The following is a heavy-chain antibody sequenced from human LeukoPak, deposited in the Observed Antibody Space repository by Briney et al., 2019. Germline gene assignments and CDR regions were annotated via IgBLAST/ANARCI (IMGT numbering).Heavy chain of an antibody. V-gene: IGHV3-21*01. Sequence: GTSLRLSCAASGFSFDDYVMHWVRQAPGKGLEWVSSISSSSSYIYYADSVKGRFTISRDNAKNSLYLQMNSLRAEDTAVYYCARGTGTPGWFDPWGQGTLVTVSS. CDR3: ARGTGTPGWFDP. D-gene: IGHD2-8*02. CDR2: ISSSSSYI. J-gene: IGHJ5*02. CDR1: GFSFDDYV.